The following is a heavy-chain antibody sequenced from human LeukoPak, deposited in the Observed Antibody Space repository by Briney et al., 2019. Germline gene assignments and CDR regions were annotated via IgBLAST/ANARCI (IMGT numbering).Heavy chain of an antibody. CDR3: ADDSSGRYHFDY. CDR1: GFTFSSYG. J-gene: IGHJ4*02. CDR2: ISYDGSNK. V-gene: IGHV3-30*18. Sequence: GGSLRLSCAASGFTFSSYGMHWVRQAPGKGLEWVAVISYDGSNKYYADSVKGRFTISRDNSKNTLYLQMNSLRAEDTAVYYCADDSSGRYHFDYWGQGTLVTVSS. D-gene: IGHD6-19*01.